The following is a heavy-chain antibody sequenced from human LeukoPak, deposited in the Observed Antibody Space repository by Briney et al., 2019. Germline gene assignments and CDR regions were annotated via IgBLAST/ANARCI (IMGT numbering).Heavy chain of an antibody. Sequence: GGSLRLSCGVSGFIFSDYGMHWVRQAPGKGLDWVAVIWYDGSKKYYADSVKGRFTISRDDSDNTLYLEMNNLRVEDTAIYYCARDIWDGYNSLDYWGQGTLVTVSS. CDR3: ARDIWDGYNSLDY. CDR1: GFIFSDYG. CDR2: IWYDGSKK. V-gene: IGHV3-33*01. D-gene: IGHD5-24*01. J-gene: IGHJ4*02.